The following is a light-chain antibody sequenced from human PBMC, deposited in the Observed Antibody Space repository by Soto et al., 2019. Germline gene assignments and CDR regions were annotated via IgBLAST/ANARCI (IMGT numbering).Light chain of an antibody. V-gene: IGKV3D-15*01. CDR2: GAS. CDR1: QTASTK. CDR3: QQYNNWWT. Sequence: IVMTHSPASLSVSPWEWATVSFRASQTASTKLAWYQQKPGQPPRLLIYGASTRATGIPARFSGSGSGTEFTLTISSLQSEDSAVYYCQQYNNWWTFGQGTKVDIK. J-gene: IGKJ1*01.